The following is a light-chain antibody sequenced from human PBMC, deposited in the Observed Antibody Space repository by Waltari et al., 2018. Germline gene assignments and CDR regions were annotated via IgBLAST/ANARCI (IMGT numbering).Light chain of an antibody. Sequence: QSVLTQPPSVSAAPRPRVTISCSGSSSNIGTNAVHWYQQLPGTAPKLLIFYDDLLPSGVSVRFSGSKSGTSASLAINGLQCDDEADYYCAAWDDSLSGVVFGGGTKLTVL. CDR1: SSNIGTNA. CDR3: AAWDDSLSGVV. CDR2: YDD. J-gene: IGLJ2*01. V-gene: IGLV1-36*01.